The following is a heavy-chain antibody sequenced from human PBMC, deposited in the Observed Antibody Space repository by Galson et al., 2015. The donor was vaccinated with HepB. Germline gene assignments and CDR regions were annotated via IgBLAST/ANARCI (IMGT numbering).Heavy chain of an antibody. V-gene: IGHV3-11*06. D-gene: IGHD7-27*01. CDR1: GFTFSDYY. J-gene: IGHJ2*01. Sequence: SLRLSCAASGFTFSDYYMSWIRQAPGKGLEWVSYISSSSSYTNYADSVKGRFTISRDNAKNSLYLQMNSLRAEDTAVYYCARPGARSYWYFDLWGRGTLVTVSS. CDR3: ARPGARSYWYFDL. CDR2: ISSSSSYT.